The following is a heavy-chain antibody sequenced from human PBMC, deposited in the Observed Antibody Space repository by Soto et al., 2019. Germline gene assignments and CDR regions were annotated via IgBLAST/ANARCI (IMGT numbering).Heavy chain of an antibody. CDR1: GYTLTELS. Sequence: ASVKVSCKVSGYTLTELSMHWVRQAPGKGLEWMGGFDPEDGETIYAQKFQGRVTMTEDTSTDTAYMELSSLRSEDTAVYYCATVRASYYGSGSYSFDYWGQGTLVTVSS. CDR3: ATVRASYYGSGSYSFDY. J-gene: IGHJ4*02. D-gene: IGHD3-10*01. CDR2: FDPEDGET. V-gene: IGHV1-24*01.